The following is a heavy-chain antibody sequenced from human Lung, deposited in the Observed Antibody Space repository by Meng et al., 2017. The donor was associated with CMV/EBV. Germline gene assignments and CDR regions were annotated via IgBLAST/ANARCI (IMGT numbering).Heavy chain of an antibody. Sequence: GGSXRLSCVASGFRFDDFAMHWVRQVPGKGLEWVAGISWNSDNTGYAESVKGRFIISRDNARNSLYLQMNSLRPEDTALYYCVKDDDYHDSSGYFEYWGQGXLVTVSS. CDR2: ISWNSDNT. CDR1: GFRFDDFA. J-gene: IGHJ4*03. CDR3: VKDDDYHDSSGYFEY. D-gene: IGHD3-22*01. V-gene: IGHV3-9*01.